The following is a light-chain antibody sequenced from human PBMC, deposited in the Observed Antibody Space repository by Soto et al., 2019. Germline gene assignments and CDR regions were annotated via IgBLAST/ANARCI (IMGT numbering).Light chain of an antibody. V-gene: IGKV3-20*01. Sequence: EILFTQSPGTLSLSPGERATLSCRASQSVSNNYLAWYQPKPGQAPRLLIYGASNTATGIPDRFSGSGSGTDFTLTIRRLEPEDFAVYYCQQYGSSGTFGQGTQVDIK. CDR1: QSVSNNY. J-gene: IGKJ1*01. CDR3: QQYGSSGT. CDR2: GAS.